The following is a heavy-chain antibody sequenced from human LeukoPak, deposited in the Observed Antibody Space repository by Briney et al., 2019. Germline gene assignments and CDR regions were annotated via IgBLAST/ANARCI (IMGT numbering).Heavy chain of an antibody. J-gene: IGHJ4*02. D-gene: IGHD2-2*01. Sequence: SETLSLTCTVSGGSIASSSNFWVWIRQAPGKGLEWVGNIHYSGDTYYNPSLKSRVTISVDTSKNQFSLKLSSVTAADTAVYYCARSQGNNAWSYFDSWGQGSLVTVSS. CDR3: ARSQGNNAWSYFDS. CDR2: IHYSGDT. V-gene: IGHV4-39*07. CDR1: GGSIASSSNF.